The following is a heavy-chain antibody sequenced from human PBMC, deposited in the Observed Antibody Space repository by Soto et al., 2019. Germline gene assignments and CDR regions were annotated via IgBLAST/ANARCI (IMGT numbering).Heavy chain of an antibody. V-gene: IGHV2-5*02. CDR2: IYWDDDK. D-gene: IGHD5-18*01. CDR3: APRDTVMDVGALDY. Sequence: QITLKESGPTLVKPTQTLTLTCTFSGFSLSTSGVGVGWIRQPPGKALEWLALIYWDDDKRYSPSLKSRLTIINGNSTNQVVLTMTNMDPVDTGTHSCAPRDTVMDVGALDYWGQGTLVTVSS. J-gene: IGHJ4*02. CDR1: GFSLSTSGVG.